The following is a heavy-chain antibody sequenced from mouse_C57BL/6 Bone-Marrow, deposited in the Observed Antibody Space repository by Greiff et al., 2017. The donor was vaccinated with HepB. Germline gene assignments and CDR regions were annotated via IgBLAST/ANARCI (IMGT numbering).Heavy chain of an antibody. J-gene: IGHJ2*01. CDR3: TKDYVDY. V-gene: IGHV14-4*01. CDR2: IDPENGDT. Sequence: VQLQQSGAELVRPGASVKLSCTASGFNIKDDYMHWVKQRPEQGLEWIGWIDPENGDTEYASKFQGKATITADTSSNTAYLQLSSLTSEDTAVYYCTKDYVDYWGQGITLTVSS. CDR1: GFNIKDDY.